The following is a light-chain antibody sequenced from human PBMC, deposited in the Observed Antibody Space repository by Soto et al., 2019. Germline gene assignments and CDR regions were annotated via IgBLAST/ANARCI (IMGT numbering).Light chain of an antibody. CDR3: QHYDSLRWT. CDR2: GAS. CDR1: QRVSSN. Sequence: EIVLTHSPGTLSLSPWEIATLSCRASQRVSSNVAWYQQKPGQAPRLLIYGASTRATGIPARFSGSGSGTDFTLTISRLEPEDFAVYYCQHYDSLRWTFGLGTKVDIK. V-gene: IGKV3-20*01. J-gene: IGKJ1*01.